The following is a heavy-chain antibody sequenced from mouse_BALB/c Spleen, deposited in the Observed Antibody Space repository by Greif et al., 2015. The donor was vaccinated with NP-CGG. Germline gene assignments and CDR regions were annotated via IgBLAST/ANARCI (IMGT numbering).Heavy chain of an antibody. V-gene: IGHV1-12*01. CDR2: IYPGNGGT. J-gene: IGHJ1*01. CDR1: GYTFTGYN. D-gene: IGHD1-1*01. CDR3: ARDYYGSSYDWYFDV. Sequence: QVQLQQSGAELVRSGASVKMSCKASGYTFTGYNIHWVKQTPGQGLEWIGYIYPGNGGTNYNQKFKGKATLTADTSSSTAYMQISSLTSEDSAVYFCARDYYGSSYDWYFDVWGAGTTVTVSS.